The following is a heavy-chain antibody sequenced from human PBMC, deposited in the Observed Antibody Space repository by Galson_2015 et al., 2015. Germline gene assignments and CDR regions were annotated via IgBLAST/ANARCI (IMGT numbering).Heavy chain of an antibody. CDR2: VDWDDDK. J-gene: IGHJ2*01. Sequence: PALVKPTQTLTLTCTFSGFSLSTSGMCVSWIRQPPGKALEWLALVDWDDDKYYSTSLKTRLTISKDTSKNQVVLTMTNMDPVDTATYYCARMAVATISDWYFDLWGRGTLVTVSS. CDR1: GFSLSTSGMC. CDR3: ARMAVATISDWYFDL. V-gene: IGHV2-70*01. D-gene: IGHD5-12*01.